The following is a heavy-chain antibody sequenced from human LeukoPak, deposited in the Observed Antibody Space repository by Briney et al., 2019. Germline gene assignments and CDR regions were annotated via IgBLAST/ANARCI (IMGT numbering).Heavy chain of an antibody. CDR3: ARVQSADYDRAFDI. J-gene: IGHJ3*02. CDR2: IYYTGNT. V-gene: IGHV4-59*01. CDR1: GGSISTFY. D-gene: IGHD3-10*02. Sequence: SEALSLTCTVSGGSISTFYWSWIRQPPGKGLEWIGYIYYTGNTNYNPSLKSRVTISVDTSKNQFSLKLSSVTAADTAVYFCARVQSADYDRAFDIWGQGTMVTVSS.